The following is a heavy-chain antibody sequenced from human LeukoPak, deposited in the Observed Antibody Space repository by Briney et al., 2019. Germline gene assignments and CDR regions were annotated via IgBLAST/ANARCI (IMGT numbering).Heavy chain of an antibody. CDR2: IYYSGST. V-gene: IGHV4-59*08. CDR3: ARRAYGSGSFNRYHFDY. Sequence: PSETLSLTCTVSGGSISNYYWSWIRQPPGKGLEWIGYIYYSGSTNYNPSLKIRVTISVDTSINQFSLKLNSVTAADTAVYYCARRAYGSGSFNRYHFDYWGQGTLVAVSS. D-gene: IGHD3-10*01. CDR1: GGSISNYY. J-gene: IGHJ4*02.